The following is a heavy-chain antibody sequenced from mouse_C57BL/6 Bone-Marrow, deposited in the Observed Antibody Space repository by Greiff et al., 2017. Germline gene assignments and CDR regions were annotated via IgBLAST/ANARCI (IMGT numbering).Heavy chain of an antibody. J-gene: IGHJ3*01. Sequence: QVQLQQPGAELVKPGASVKVSCKASGYTFTSYWMHWVKQRPGQGLEWIGRIHPSDSDTNYNQNFKGKATLTVYKSSSTAYMQLISLTSADSAVYYCANTYYSNYGLFAYWGQGTLVTVSA. D-gene: IGHD2-5*01. V-gene: IGHV1-74*01. CDR3: ANTYYSNYGLFAY. CDR2: IHPSDSDT. CDR1: GYTFTSYW.